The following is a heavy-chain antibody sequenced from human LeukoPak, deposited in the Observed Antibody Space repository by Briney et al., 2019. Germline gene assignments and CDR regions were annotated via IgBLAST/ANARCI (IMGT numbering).Heavy chain of an antibody. J-gene: IGHJ4*02. CDR3: ARDRGYYDSSGYYGPPFDY. CDR2: ISAYNGNT. D-gene: IGHD3-22*01. Sequence: ASVKVSCKASGYTFTSYGISWVRQAPGQGLEWMGWISAYNGNTNYAQKLQGRVTMTTDTSTSTAYMELRSLRSDDTAVYYCARDRGYYDSSGYYGPPFDYWGQGTLVTVAS. V-gene: IGHV1-18*01. CDR1: GYTFTSYG.